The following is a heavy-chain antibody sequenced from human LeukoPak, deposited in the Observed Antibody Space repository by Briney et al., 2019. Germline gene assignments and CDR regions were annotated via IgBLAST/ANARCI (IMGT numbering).Heavy chain of an antibody. D-gene: IGHD3-3*01. CDR1: GGSISSSSYY. CDR2: IYYSGST. CDR3: ARRIRYYDFWSGYSYYFDY. Sequence: PSETLSLTCTVSGGSISSSSYYWGWLRQPPGKGLEWIGSIYYSGSTYYNPSLKSRVTISVDTSKSQFSLKLSSVTAADTAVYYCARRIRYYDFWSGYSYYFDYWGQGTLVTVSS. J-gene: IGHJ4*02. V-gene: IGHV4-39*07.